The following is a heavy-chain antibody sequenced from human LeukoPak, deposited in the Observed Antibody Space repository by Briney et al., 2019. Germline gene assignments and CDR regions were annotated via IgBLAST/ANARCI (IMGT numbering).Heavy chain of an antibody. J-gene: IGHJ4*02. CDR2: INWNGGST. CDR1: GFTIDDYG. Sequence: GGSLRLSCAAFGFTIDDYGMSWVRQAPGKGLEWASGINWNGGSTGYADSVKGRFTISRDNAKNSLCLQMNSLRAEDTALYHCARVIYDSSGGTIDYWGQETLVTVSS. CDR3: ARVIYDSSGGTIDY. V-gene: IGHV3-20*01. D-gene: IGHD3-22*01.